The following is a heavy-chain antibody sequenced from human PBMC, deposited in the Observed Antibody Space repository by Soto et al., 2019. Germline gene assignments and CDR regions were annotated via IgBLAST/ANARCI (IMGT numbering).Heavy chain of an antibody. V-gene: IGHV5-51*01. CDR2: IYPGDSDT. CDR1: GYSFTSYW. J-gene: IGHJ4*02. CDR3: ARLNYYDSSGYPYYFDY. Sequence: GESLKISCKGSGYSFTSYWIGWVRQMPGKGLEWMGIIYPGDSDTRYSPPFQGQVTISADKSISTAYLQWSSLKASDTAMYYCARLNYYDSSGYPYYFDYWGQGTLVTVSS. D-gene: IGHD3-22*01.